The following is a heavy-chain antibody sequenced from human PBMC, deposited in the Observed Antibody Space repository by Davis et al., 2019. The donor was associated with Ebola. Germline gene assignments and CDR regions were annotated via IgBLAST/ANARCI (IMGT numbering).Heavy chain of an antibody. CDR1: GFTFSSYW. D-gene: IGHD3-3*01. V-gene: IGHV3-48*02. CDR3: AREVLTDYDFWSGYPLDY. Sequence: GESLKISCAASGFTFSSYWTNWVRQAPGTGLEWVSYISSSSSTIYYADSVKGRFTISRDNAKNSLYLQMNSLRDEDTAVYYCAREVLTDYDFWSGYPLDYWGQGTLVTVSS. J-gene: IGHJ4*02. CDR2: ISSSSSTI.